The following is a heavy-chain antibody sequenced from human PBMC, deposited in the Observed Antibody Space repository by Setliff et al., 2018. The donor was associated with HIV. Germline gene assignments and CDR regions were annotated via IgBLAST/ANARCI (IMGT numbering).Heavy chain of an antibody. CDR1: GYSFTSYW. CDR3: ARHEGRWLPYIGDY. D-gene: IGHD5-12*01. CDR2: IYPGDSHT. V-gene: IGHV5-51*01. J-gene: IGHJ4*02. Sequence: GESLKISCKGSGYSFTSYWIGWVRQMPGKGLEWMGIIYPGDSHTTYSPSFQGQVTISADKSISTAYLHWSTLKASDTAIYYCARHEGRWLPYIGDYWGQGTLVTVS.